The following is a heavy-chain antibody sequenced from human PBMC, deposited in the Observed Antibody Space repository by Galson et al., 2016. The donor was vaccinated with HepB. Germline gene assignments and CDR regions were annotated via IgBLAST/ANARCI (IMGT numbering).Heavy chain of an antibody. V-gene: IGHV5-51*01. CDR3: ARQLAGYSFGDY. CDR1: GYSFTSYW. CDR2: IYPGDSHT. Sequence: QSGAEVKKPGESLKIPCKGSGYSFTSYWIGWVRQMPGKGLAWTGIIYPGDSHTKYSPSLQGQVNISADKSISTAYLQWNSLKASDTAMYYCARQLAGYSFGDYWGQGTLVTVSS. J-gene: IGHJ4*02. D-gene: IGHD5-18*01.